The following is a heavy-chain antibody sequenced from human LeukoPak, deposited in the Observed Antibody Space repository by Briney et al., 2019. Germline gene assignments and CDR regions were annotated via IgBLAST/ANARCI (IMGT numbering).Heavy chain of an antibody. CDR3: TRDQTPYY. J-gene: IGHJ4*02. V-gene: IGHV3-49*04. Sequence: PGRSLRLSCTTSGFTFGDYAMTWVRQAPGKGLEWVGFIASETYGGTAEYAASVKGRFIISRDDSKGIAYLQMNSLKTEDTAVYYCTRDQTPYYWGQGTLVTVSS. CDR1: GFTFGDYA. CDR2: IASETYGGTA.